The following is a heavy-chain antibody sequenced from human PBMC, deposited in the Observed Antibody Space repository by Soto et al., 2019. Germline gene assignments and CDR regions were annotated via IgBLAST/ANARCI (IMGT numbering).Heavy chain of an antibody. CDR1: GFTFSSYA. Sequence: HPGGSLRLSCAASGFTFSSYAMSWVRQAQGKGLEWVSRIKGDEITTNYADSVKGRFTISRDNAKNTVFLQMHSLRAEDTALYYCSRGLYGAYGKDCCGQGILVTVSA. J-gene: IGHJ4*02. D-gene: IGHD4-17*01. CDR2: IKGDEITT. CDR3: SRGLYGAYGKDC. V-gene: IGHV3-74*01.